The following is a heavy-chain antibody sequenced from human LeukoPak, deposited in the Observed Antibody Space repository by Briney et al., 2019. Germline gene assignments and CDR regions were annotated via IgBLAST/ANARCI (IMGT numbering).Heavy chain of an antibody. J-gene: IGHJ6*03. CDR1: GGSISSSSYY. D-gene: IGHD1-14*01. Sequence: SQTLSLTCTVSGGSISSSSYYWSWIRQPAGKGLEWIGRLYTSGSTNYNPSLKSRVTISVDTSKTQFSLKLSSVTAADTAVYYCARDGTRRYMDVWGKGTTVTVSS. V-gene: IGHV4-61*02. CDR3: ARDGTRRYMDV. CDR2: LYTSGST.